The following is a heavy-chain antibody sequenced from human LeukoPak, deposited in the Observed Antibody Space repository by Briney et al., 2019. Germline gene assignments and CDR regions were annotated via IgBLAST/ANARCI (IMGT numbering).Heavy chain of an antibody. CDR3: ARHRLITMVRGVIGWFDP. CDR1: GGSISSSSYY. Sequence: SETLFLTCTVSGGSISSSSYYWGWIRQPPGKGLEWVGSIYYSGSTYYNPSLKSRVTISVDTSKNQFSLKLSSVTAADTAVYSCARHRLITMVRGVIGWFDPWGQGTLVTVSS. D-gene: IGHD3-10*01. V-gene: IGHV4-39*01. J-gene: IGHJ5*02. CDR2: IYYSGST.